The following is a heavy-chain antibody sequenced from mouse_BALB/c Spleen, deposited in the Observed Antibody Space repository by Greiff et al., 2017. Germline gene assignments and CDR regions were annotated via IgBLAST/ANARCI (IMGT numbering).Heavy chain of an antibody. Sequence: EVKVVESGGGLVQPGGSRKLSCAASGFTFSSFGMHWVRQAPEKGLEWVAYISSGSSTIYYADTVKGRFTISRDNPKNTLFLQMTSLRSEDTAMYYCARYRYDEGGAMDYWGQGTSVTVSS. CDR3: ARYRYDEGGAMDY. CDR1: GFTFSSFG. CDR2: ISSGSSTI. J-gene: IGHJ4*01. V-gene: IGHV5-17*02. D-gene: IGHD2-14*01.